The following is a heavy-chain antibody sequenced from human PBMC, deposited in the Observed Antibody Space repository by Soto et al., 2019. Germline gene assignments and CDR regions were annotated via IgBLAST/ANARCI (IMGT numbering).Heavy chain of an antibody. V-gene: IGHV4-59*01. D-gene: IGHD5-18*01. CDR2: IYHSGTT. CDR3: ARGGYRTLAWLDP. CDR1: GGSISNYY. Sequence: QVQVQESGPGLVKPSETLSLTCTVSGGSISNYYWSWIRQSPGKGLEWIANIYHSGTTNYNLSLKGRVSISIDSSKNQVSLRWKSVTAADTAVYYCARGGYRTLAWLDPWGQGTLVTVSS. J-gene: IGHJ5*02.